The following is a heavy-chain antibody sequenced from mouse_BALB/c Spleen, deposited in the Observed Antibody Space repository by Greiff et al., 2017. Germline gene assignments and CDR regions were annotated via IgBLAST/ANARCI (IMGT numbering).Heavy chain of an antibody. Sequence: EVQLQQSGAELVKPGASVKLSCTASGFNIKDTYMHWVKQRPEQGLEWIGRIDPANGNTKYDPKFQGKATITADTSSNTAYLQLSSLTSEDTAVYYCAREGVYGYWFAYWGQGTLVTVSA. J-gene: IGHJ3*01. CDR2: IDPANGNT. D-gene: IGHD1-2*01. CDR3: AREGVYGYWFAY. CDR1: GFNIKDTY. V-gene: IGHV14-3*02.